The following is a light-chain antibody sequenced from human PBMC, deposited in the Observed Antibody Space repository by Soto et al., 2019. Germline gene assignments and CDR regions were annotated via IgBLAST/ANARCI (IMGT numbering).Light chain of an antibody. V-gene: IGLV2-14*01. CDR1: SSDVGGYNY. CDR2: EVS. CDR3: SSYTSSSTLV. J-gene: IGLJ1*01. Sequence: QSVLTQSASVSGSPGQSITISCTGTSSDVGGYNYVSWYQQHPGKAPKLMIYEVSNRPSGVSNRFSGPKSGNTASLTISGLQAEDEADYYCSSYTSSSTLVFGTGTKVTVL.